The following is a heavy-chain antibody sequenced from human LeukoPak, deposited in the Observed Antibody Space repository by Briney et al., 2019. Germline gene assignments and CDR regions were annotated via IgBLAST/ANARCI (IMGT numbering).Heavy chain of an antibody. D-gene: IGHD2-21*02. CDR2: ISGSSSTYI. CDR1: GFPFSIYT. J-gene: IGHJ5*02. V-gene: IGHV3-21*01. Sequence: GGPVTLPCAASGFPFSIYTMNWVRQSRGKGLEWISSISGSSSTYIYYSDSVQGRFTISRDNAKNSLSLQMNSLRAEDTAVYYCARSVTAANWFDPWGQGTLVTVSS. CDR3: ARSVTAANWFDP.